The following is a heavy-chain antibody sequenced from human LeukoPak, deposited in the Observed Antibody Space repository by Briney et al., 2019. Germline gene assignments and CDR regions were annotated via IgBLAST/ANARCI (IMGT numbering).Heavy chain of an antibody. CDR1: GDSISSGDYS. J-gene: IGHJ5*02. CDR3: ARELWFVNAPGSWFDP. Sequence: PSETLSLTCAVSGDSISSGDYSWSWIRQPSGKGLEWIGYIFHSGSSYYNPSLKSRVTISVDKSKNQFSLKLTSVTAADTAVYYCARELWFVNAPGSWFDPWGQGTLSPSPQ. V-gene: IGHV4-30-2*01. D-gene: IGHD3-10*01. CDR2: IFHSGSS.